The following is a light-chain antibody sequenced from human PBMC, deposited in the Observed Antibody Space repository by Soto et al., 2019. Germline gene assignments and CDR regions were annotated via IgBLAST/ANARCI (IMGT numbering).Light chain of an antibody. J-gene: IGLJ3*02. CDR1: SSNIGAGYD. CDR2: GNS. CDR3: QSYDSSLSGSGV. Sequence: QSVLTQPPSVSGAPGQGVTISCTGSSSNIGAGYDVHWYQQLPGTAPKLLIYGNSNRPSGVPDRFSGSKSGTSASLAITGLQAEDEADYYCQSYDSSLSGSGVFGGGTKVTVL. V-gene: IGLV1-40*01.